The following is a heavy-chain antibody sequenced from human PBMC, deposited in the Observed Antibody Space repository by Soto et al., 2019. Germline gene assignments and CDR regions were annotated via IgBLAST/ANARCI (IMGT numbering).Heavy chain of an antibody. J-gene: IGHJ3*02. Sequence: ASVKVSCKASGYTFTGYYMHWVGQAPGQGVEWMGWINPNSGGTNYAQEFQGWVNMIRETSISTAYMELCRLVSDDTAADYCARDDVWFGESRSYAFDIRGQGTMVTVSS. CDR3: ARDDVWFGESRSYAFDI. D-gene: IGHD3-10*01. V-gene: IGHV1-2*04. CDR2: INPNSGGT. CDR1: GYTFTGYY.